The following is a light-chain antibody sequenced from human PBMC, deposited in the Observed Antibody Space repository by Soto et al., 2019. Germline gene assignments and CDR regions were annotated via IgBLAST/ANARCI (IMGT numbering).Light chain of an antibody. J-gene: IGKJ1*01. CDR3: HHYNTYST. CDR1: QSISDW. CDR2: AAS. Sequence: DIQMTQSPSTLSASVGDRVTITCRASQSISDWLAWYQQKPGKAPKLLIYAASSLESGVPSRFSASGSGTEFTLTISSLQPDDFATYYCHHYNTYSTFGQGTKVVIK. V-gene: IGKV1-5*03.